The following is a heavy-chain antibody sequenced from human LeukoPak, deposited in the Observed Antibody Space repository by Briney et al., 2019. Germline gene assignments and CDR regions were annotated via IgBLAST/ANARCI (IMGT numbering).Heavy chain of an antibody. D-gene: IGHD1-14*01. CDR1: GYTFTSYG. CDR2: ISAYNGDT. CDR3: ARGVRPERGDY. J-gene: IGHJ4*02. V-gene: IGHV1-18*01. Sequence: GASVKVSCKASGYTFTSYGISWGRQAPGQGLEWMGWISAYNGDTNYARKLQDRVTMTTDTSTSTAYMELRSLRSDDTAVYYCARGVRPERGDYWGQGTLVTVSS.